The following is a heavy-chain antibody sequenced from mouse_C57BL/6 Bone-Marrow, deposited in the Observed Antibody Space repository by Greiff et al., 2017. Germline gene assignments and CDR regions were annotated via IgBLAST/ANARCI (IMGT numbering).Heavy chain of an antibody. CDR2: IHPDSGRT. V-gene: IGHV1-64*01. CDR1: GYTFTSYW. CDR3: AREAYYSEGGNYARDY. Sequence: VQLQQPGAELVKPGASVKLSCKASGYTFTSYWMHWVQQRPGQGLEWIGMIHPDSGRTNYNEKFKSKATLNVDKSSSTAYMQLSILTSEDSAVYNCAREAYYSEGGNYARDYWGQGTSVTVSA. J-gene: IGHJ4*01. D-gene: IGHD2-12*01.